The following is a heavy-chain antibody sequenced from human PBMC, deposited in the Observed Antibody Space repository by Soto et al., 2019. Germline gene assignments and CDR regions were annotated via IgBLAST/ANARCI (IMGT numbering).Heavy chain of an antibody. CDR2: TVPVFDTS. J-gene: IGHJ3*01. CDR3: ARGVSNSGAYYTGPSAYDL. Sequence: QVQLVQSGAVVKKPGSSVEVSCKASGGTFNGYGISWVRQAPGQGLEWMGGTVPVFDTSKYAPRLQGRVTITADKSTSTAYMGLSSVRSEDTAIYFCARGVSNSGAYYTGPSAYDLWGQGTLVIVSS. V-gene: IGHV1-69*06. D-gene: IGHD3-10*01. CDR1: GGTFNGYG.